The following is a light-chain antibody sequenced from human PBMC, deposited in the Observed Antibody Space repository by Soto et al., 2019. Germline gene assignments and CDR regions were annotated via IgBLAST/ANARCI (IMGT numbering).Light chain of an antibody. V-gene: IGLV2-14*01. CDR2: DVN. CDR1: NSDIGGYNY. Sequence: QSVLTQPASVSGSPGQSTTISCTGTNSDIGGYNYVTWYQQHPGKAPKLMIFDVNNRPSGVSNRFSGSKSGNTASLTISGLQAEDEADYYCSSYTSNSTYVFGTGTKVTVL. J-gene: IGLJ1*01. CDR3: SSYTSNSTYV.